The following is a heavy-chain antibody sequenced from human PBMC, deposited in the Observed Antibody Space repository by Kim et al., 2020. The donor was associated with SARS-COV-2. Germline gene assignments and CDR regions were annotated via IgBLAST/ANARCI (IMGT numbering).Heavy chain of an antibody. V-gene: IGHV4-34*01. CDR1: GGSFSGYY. Sequence: SETLSLTCAVYGGSFSGYYWSWIRQPPGKGLEWIGEINHSGSTNYNPSLKSRVTISVDTSKNQFSLKLSSVTAADTAVYYCARARYIGRLVDYWGQGTLVTVSS. D-gene: IGHD2-2*02. CDR2: INHSGST. CDR3: ARARYIGRLVDY. J-gene: IGHJ4*02.